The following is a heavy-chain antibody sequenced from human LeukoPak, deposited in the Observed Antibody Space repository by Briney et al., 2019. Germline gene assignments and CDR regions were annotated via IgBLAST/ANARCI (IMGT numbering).Heavy chain of an antibody. Sequence: RASVKVSCKASGGTFSSYAINWVRQAPGQGLEWMGGIIPIFGTANYAQKFQGRVTITTDESTSTAYMELSSLRSEDTAVYYCASGYGAQGAFDIWGQGTMVTVSS. CDR3: ASGYGAQGAFDI. J-gene: IGHJ3*02. V-gene: IGHV1-69*05. CDR1: GGTFSSYA. CDR2: IIPIFGTA. D-gene: IGHD5-18*01.